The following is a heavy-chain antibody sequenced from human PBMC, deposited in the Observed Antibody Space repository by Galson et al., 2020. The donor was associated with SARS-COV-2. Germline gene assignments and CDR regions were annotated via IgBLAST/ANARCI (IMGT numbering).Heavy chain of an antibody. Sequence: KIGESPKIYRAASGFLFSSYSMNWVRQAPGKGLEWVSSISSSSSYIYYADSVKGRFTISRDNAKNSLYLQMNSLRAEDTAVYYCARLVVRGQGTLVTVSS. CDR2: ISSSSSYI. V-gene: IGHV3-21*01. CDR3: ARLVV. D-gene: IGHD2-15*01. J-gene: IGHJ4*02. CDR1: GFLFSSYS.